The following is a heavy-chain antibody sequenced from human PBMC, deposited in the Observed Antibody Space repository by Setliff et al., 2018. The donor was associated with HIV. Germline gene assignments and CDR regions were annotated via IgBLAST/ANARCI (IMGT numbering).Heavy chain of an antibody. CDR2: IYHSGNT. Sequence: SETLSLTCAVSDYSISSGSYWGWIRQPPGKGLEWIGSIYHSGNTYYNPSRKSRVTISVDTSKNYFSLKLRSVTAADTAVYYCARDGFWSGYIDYWGQGTLVTASS. CDR1: DYSISSGSY. V-gene: IGHV4-38-2*02. J-gene: IGHJ4*02. CDR3: ARDGFWSGYIDY. D-gene: IGHD3-3*01.